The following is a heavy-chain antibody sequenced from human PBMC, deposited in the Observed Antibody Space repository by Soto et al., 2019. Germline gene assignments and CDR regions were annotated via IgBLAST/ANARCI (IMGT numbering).Heavy chain of an antibody. CDR1: GDSVSSNSAA. CDR3: ARGALYSSSRYYYYMHV. V-gene: IGHV6-1*01. D-gene: IGHD6-13*01. CDR2: TYYRSKWYN. J-gene: IGHJ6*03. Sequence: SQTLSLTCAISGDSVSSNSAAWNWIRQSPSRGLEWLGRTYYRSKWYNDYAVSVKSLITINPDTSKNQFSLQLNSVTPEDTAVYYCARGALYSSSRYYYYMHVWGKATMVSGSS.